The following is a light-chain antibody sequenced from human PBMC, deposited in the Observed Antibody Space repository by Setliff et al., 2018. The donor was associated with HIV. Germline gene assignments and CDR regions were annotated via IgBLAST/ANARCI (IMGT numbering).Light chain of an antibody. CDR3: CSNTGSNTYV. V-gene: IGLV2-23*01. CDR2: QAT. Sequence: QSALTQPAPVSGPPGQSITISCTGTSGDVGRYNLVSWYQQQPGKPPKLMIYQATKRPSGVSNRFSGSKSGNTASLTISGLQAEDEADYYCCSNTGSNTYVFGSGTKVTVL. CDR1: SGDVGRYNL. J-gene: IGLJ1*01.